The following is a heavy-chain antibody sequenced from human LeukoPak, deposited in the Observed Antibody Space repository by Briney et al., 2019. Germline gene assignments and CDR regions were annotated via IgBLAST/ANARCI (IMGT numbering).Heavy chain of an antibody. J-gene: IGHJ3*02. Sequence: GGSLRLSCAASGFTFSSYWMSWDRQAPGRGLEWVANIKQDGSEKYYVDSVKGRFTISRDNAKNSLYLQMNSLRADDTAVYYCARDLAGPPQEAFDIWGQGTMVTVSS. CDR3: ARDLAGPPQEAFDI. CDR1: GFTFSSYW. CDR2: IKQDGSEK. V-gene: IGHV3-7*01.